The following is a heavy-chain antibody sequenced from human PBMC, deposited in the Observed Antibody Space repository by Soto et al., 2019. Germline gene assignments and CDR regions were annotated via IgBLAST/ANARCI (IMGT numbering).Heavy chain of an antibody. D-gene: IGHD2-8*01. CDR1: GITFSDFA. J-gene: IGHJ4*02. CDR2: IRNKANSHAT. CDR3: TRMLYMAY. Sequence: EVQLVESGGDLVQPGESLKLSCAASGITFSDFAFHWVRQASGKGLEWVGRIRNKANSHATTYAASVKGRFTISRDDSKNTVYLQMNSLKTEDTAVYYCTRMLYMAYWGQGTMVTVSS. V-gene: IGHV3-73*02.